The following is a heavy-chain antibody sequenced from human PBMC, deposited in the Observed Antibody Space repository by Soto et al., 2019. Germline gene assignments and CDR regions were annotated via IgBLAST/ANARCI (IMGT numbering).Heavy chain of an antibody. CDR1: GYTFTSYA. CDR2: INAGNGNT. D-gene: IGHD3-10*01. CDR3: ARDVGGFFSVTMVRGEPYYYYMDV. Sequence: GESLKISCKASGYTFTSYAMHWVRQAPGQRLEWMGWINAGNGNTKYSQKFQGRVTITRDTSASTAYMELSSLRSEDTAVYYCARDVGGFFSVTMVRGEPYYYYMDVWGKGTTVTVSS. J-gene: IGHJ6*03. V-gene: IGHV1-3*01.